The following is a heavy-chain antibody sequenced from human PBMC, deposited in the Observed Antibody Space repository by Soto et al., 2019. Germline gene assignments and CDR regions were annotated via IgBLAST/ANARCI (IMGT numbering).Heavy chain of an antibody. Sequence: EVQLLESGGRLVQPRGSLRLSCAASGFTFSSYAMNWVRQAPGKGLEWVSSIGDSSGSIYYAASVKGRFTISRDNSKNTPSAETNRLTAGDTAVYFCGKGGYRSGGNCHRDRYNWFDPWGQGTLVTVSA. J-gene: IGHJ5*02. V-gene: IGHV3-23*01. CDR1: GFTFSSYA. CDR3: GKGGYRSGGNCHRDRYNWFDP. D-gene: IGHD2-15*01. CDR2: IGDSSGSI.